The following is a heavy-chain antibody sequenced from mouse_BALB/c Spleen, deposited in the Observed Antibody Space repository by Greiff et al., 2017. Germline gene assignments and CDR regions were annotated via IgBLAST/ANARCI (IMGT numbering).Heavy chain of an antibody. CDR3: ARRTGTDYYAMDY. J-gene: IGHJ4*01. Sequence: QVQLKQSGAELVRPGTSVKVSCKASGYAFTNYLIEWVKQRPGQGLEWIGVINPGSGGTNYNEKFKGKATLTADKSSSTAYMQLSSLTSDDSAVYFCARRTGTDYYAMDYWGQGTSVTVSS. V-gene: IGHV1-54*01. D-gene: IGHD4-1*01. CDR2: INPGSGGT. CDR1: GYAFTNYL.